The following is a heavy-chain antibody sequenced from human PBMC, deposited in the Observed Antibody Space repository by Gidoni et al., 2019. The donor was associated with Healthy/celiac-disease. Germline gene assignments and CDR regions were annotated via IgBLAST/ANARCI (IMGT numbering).Heavy chain of an antibody. J-gene: IGHJ6*02. CDR3: ARDSPGLYNYGMDV. D-gene: IGHD3-22*01. CDR2: IYHSGST. Sequence: QLQLQESGSGLVKPSQTLSLTCAVAGGSISSGGYSWSWIRQPPGKGLEWIGYIYHSGSTYYNPPLKSRVTISVDRSKTQFSLKLSSVTAADTAVYYCARDSPGLYNYGMDVWGQGTTVTVSS. V-gene: IGHV4-30-2*01. CDR1: GGSISSGGYS.